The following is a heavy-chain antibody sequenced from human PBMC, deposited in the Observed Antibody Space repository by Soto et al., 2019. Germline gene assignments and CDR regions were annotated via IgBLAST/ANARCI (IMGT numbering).Heavy chain of an antibody. Sequence: GGSLRLSCAASGFTVSSNYLTWVRQAPGKGLKWVSVLYPDGRAYYADSVEGRFTISTDNSKNSVYLQMNTLSAEDTAVYYCARGLGRQSHENRGYFHRDYCGQGTLITVS. CDR2: LYPDGRA. CDR1: GFTVSSNY. V-gene: IGHV3-53*01. D-gene: IGHD3-22*01. CDR3: ARGLGRQSHENRGYFHRDY. J-gene: IGHJ4*02.